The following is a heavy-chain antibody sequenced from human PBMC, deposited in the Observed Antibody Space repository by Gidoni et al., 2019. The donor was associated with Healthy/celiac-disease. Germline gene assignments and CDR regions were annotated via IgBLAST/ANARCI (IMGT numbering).Heavy chain of an antibody. CDR2: IYYSGST. V-gene: IGHV4-39*01. Sequence: QLQLQESGPGLVKPSETLSLTCTVSGGSISSSSYYWGWIRQPPGKGLEWIGSIYYSGSTYYNPSLKSRVTISVDTSKNQFSLKLSSVTAADTAVYYCALYGDATNDAFDIWGQGTMVTVSS. D-gene: IGHD4-17*01. CDR3: ALYGDATNDAFDI. J-gene: IGHJ3*02. CDR1: GGSISSSSYY.